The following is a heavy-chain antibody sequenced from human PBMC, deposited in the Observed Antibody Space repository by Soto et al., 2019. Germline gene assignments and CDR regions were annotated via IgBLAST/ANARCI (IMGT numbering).Heavy chain of an antibody. CDR1: GYTFTSYG. CDR3: ARDWAAAGPFDY. V-gene: IGHV1-18*01. CDR2: ISAYNGNT. Sequence: QVQLVQSGAEVKKPGASVKVSCKASGYTFTSYGISWVRQAPGQGLEWMGWISAYNGNTNYAQKLQGRGTMTTDTSTSTAYMELRSLRSDGTAVDYWARDWAAAGPFDYWGQGTLVTVSS. J-gene: IGHJ4*02. D-gene: IGHD6-13*01.